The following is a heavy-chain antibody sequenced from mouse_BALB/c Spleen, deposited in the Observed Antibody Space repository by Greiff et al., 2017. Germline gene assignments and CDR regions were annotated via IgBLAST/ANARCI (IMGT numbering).Heavy chain of an antibody. V-gene: IGHV2-9*02. CDR2: IWAGGST. D-gene: IGHD2-10*02. J-gene: IGHJ4*01. Sequence: VKLVESGPGLVAPSQSLSITCTVSGFSLTSYGVHWVRQPPGKGLEWLGVIWAGGSTNYNSALMSRLSISKDNSKSQVFLKMNSLQTDDTAMYYCARGYGNLYYAMDYWGQGTSVTVSS. CDR3: ARGYGNLYYAMDY. CDR1: GFSLTSYG.